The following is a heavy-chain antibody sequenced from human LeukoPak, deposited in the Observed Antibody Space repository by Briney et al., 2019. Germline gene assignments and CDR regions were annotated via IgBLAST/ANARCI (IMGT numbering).Heavy chain of an antibody. V-gene: IGHV4-4*07. J-gene: IGHJ4*02. Sequence: PSETLSLTCTVSGGSINYYYWNWVRKPAGKGLEWIGRIYTSGSTNYNPSLKSRVTMSVDTSKNQFSLKLSSVTAADTAVYYCAREKSSGWYVDYWGQGTLVTVSS. CDR1: GGSINYYY. D-gene: IGHD6-19*01. CDR3: AREKSSGWYVDY. CDR2: IYTSGST.